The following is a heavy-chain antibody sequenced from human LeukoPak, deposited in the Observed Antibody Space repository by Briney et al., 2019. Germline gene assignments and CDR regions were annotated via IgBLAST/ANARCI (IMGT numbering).Heavy chain of an antibody. Sequence: ASVKVSCKASGYTFTGYYMHWVRQAPGQGLEWMGWINPNSGGTNYAQKFQGRVTMTRDTSISTAYMELSRLRSDDTAVYYCAKAYCGGDCYNDAFDIWGQGTMVTVS. CDR1: GYTFTGYY. V-gene: IGHV1-2*02. J-gene: IGHJ3*02. CDR3: AKAYCGGDCYNDAFDI. D-gene: IGHD2-21*02. CDR2: INPNSGGT.